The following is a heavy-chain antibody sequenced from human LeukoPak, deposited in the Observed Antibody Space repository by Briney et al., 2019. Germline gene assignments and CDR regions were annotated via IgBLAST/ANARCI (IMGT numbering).Heavy chain of an antibody. CDR2: IYYSGST. Sequence: EASETLSLTCTVSGGSISSSSYYWGWIRQPPGKGLEWIGSIYYSGSTYYNPSLKSRVTMTLDTSKNQFSLKLASVTAADTAVYYCARQPASHPFDSWGQGTLVTVSS. J-gene: IGHJ4*02. V-gene: IGHV4-39*07. D-gene: IGHD1-14*01. CDR3: ARQPASHPFDS. CDR1: GGSISSSSYY.